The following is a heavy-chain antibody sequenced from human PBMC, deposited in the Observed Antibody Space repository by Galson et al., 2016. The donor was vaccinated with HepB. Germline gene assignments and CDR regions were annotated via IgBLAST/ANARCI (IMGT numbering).Heavy chain of an antibody. CDR2: TYYRSTWHT. CDR1: GDSVSSISVA. CDR3: ARASKGRYAMDV. J-gene: IGHJ6*02. D-gene: IGHD2-15*01. Sequence: CAISGDSVSSISVAWNWIRQSPSSGLEWLGRTYYRSTWHTDYGVSVKSRITINPDTSNNHFSLQLNSVTPEDTAVYYCARASKGRYAMDVWGQGTTVTVSS. V-gene: IGHV6-1*01.